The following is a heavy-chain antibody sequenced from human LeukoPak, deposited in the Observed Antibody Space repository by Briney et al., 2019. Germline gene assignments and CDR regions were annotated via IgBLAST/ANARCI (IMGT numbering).Heavy chain of an antibody. CDR3: ASLPSEGGWYDFDY. V-gene: IGHV3-48*03. CDR1: GFTFSSYE. Sequence: GGSLRLSCAASGFTFSSYEMNRVRQAPGKGLEWVSYISSSGSTIYYADSVKGRFTISRDNAKNSLYLQMNSLRAEDTAVYYCASLPSEGGWYDFDYWGQGTLVTVSA. J-gene: IGHJ4*02. D-gene: IGHD6-19*01. CDR2: ISSSGSTI.